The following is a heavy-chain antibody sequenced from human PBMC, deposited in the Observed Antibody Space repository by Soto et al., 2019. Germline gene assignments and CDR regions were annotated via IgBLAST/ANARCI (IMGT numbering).Heavy chain of an antibody. CDR2: INCNTGNT. CDR1: GYTFTAYY. Sequence: ASVKVSCKTSGYTFTAYYIHWVRQAPGQGLEWMGWINCNTGNTNYAQKLQGRVTMTRDTSTSTVYMELSSLRSEDTAVYYCARDVRQLWSKRNFDYWGQGTLVTVSS. J-gene: IGHJ4*02. D-gene: IGHD5-18*01. V-gene: IGHV1-2*02. CDR3: ARDVRQLWSKRNFDY.